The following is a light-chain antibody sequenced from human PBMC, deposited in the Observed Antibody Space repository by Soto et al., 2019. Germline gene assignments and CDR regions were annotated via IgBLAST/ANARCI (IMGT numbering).Light chain of an antibody. Sequence: QSALTQPASVSGSPGQSNTISCTGTSSDVGGYNYVSWYQQHPDKAPKLMIYEVSHRPSGVSNRFSGSKSGNTASLTISGLQAEDEADYYCSSYTSSSTVVFGGGTKLTVL. CDR2: EVS. CDR3: SSYTSSSTVV. CDR1: SSDVGGYNY. V-gene: IGLV2-14*01. J-gene: IGLJ2*01.